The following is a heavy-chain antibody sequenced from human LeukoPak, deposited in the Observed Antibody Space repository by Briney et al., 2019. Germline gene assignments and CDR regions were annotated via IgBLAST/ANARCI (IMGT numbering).Heavy chain of an antibody. J-gene: IGHJ4*02. CDR2: IYPGDSDT. Sequence: GESLKISCKGSGYSFTSYWIGWVRQMPGKGLELMGIIYPGDSDTRYSPSFQGQVTISADKSISTAYLQWSSLKASDTAMYYCARNIAVAGTGGDYWGQGTLVTVSS. V-gene: IGHV5-51*01. D-gene: IGHD6-19*01. CDR1: GYSFTSYW. CDR3: ARNIAVAGTGGDY.